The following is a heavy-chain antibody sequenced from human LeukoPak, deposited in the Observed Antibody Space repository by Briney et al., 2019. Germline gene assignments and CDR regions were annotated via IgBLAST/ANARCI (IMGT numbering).Heavy chain of an antibody. J-gene: IGHJ6*02. D-gene: IGHD3/OR15-3a*01. CDR2: IYYSGST. V-gene: IGHV4-61*08. CDR1: GGSISSGGYY. CDR3: ARTWTQAAYGMDV. Sequence: PSETLSLTCTVSGGSISSGGYYWSWIRQPPGKGLEWIGYIYYSGSTNYNPSLKSRVTIPVDTSKNQFSLKLSSVTAADTAVYYCARTWTQAAYGMDVWGQGTTVTVSS.